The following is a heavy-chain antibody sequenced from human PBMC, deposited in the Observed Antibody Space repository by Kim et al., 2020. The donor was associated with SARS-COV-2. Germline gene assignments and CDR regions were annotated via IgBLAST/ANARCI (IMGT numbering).Heavy chain of an antibody. D-gene: IGHD5-12*01. J-gene: IGHJ4*02. V-gene: IGHV4-34*01. Sequence: NYNPSLKSRVPISVDTSKNQFSLKLSSVAAADTAVYYCARGRYRGYFLGYWGQGTLVTVSS. CDR3: ARGRYRGYFLGY.